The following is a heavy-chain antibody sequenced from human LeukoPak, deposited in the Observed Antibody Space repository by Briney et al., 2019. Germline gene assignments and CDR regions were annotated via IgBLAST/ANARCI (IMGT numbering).Heavy chain of an antibody. CDR3: ATHPIVVVPAAIGNDRPMADY. J-gene: IGHJ4*02. V-gene: IGHV3-9*01. CDR1: GFTFDDYA. Sequence: GGSLRLSCAASGFTFDDYAMHWVRQAPGKGLEWVSGISWNSGSIGYADSVKGRFTISRDNSKNTLYLQMNSLRAEDTAVYYCATHPIVVVPAAIGNDRPMADYWGQGTLVTVSS. D-gene: IGHD2-2*02. CDR2: ISWNSGSI.